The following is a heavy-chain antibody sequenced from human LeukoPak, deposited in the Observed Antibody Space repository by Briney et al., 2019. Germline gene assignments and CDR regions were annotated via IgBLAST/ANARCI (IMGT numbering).Heavy chain of an antibody. J-gene: IGHJ4*02. V-gene: IGHV3-7*01. Sequence: GGSLRLSCAASGFTYSSYWMSWVRQAPGKGLEWVANIKQDGSEKYYVDSVKGRFTISKDNAKNSLCLQMNSLRVEDTAVYYCARDSSSSGLDYWGQGTLVTVSS. CDR1: GFTYSSYW. CDR3: ARDSSSSGLDY. CDR2: IKQDGSEK. D-gene: IGHD6-19*01.